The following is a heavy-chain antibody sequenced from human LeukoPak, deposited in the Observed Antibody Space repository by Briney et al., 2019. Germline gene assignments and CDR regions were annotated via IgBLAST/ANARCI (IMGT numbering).Heavy chain of an antibody. CDR2: IWSDGSDK. CDR1: GFTFSGYG. V-gene: IGHV3-33*01. CDR3: VRLGSGWSMDY. J-gene: IGHJ4*02. D-gene: IGHD6-19*01. Sequence: GGSLRLSCIASGFTFSGYGMHWVRQAPGKGLEWVALIWSDGSDKYYAESVKGRFTISRDNSKNTLYLQMNSLRGDDTAVYYCVRLGSGWSMDYWGQGTLVTVSS.